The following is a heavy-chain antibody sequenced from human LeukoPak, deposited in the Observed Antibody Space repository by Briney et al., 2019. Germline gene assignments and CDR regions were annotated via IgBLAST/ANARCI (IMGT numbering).Heavy chain of an antibody. D-gene: IGHD4/OR15-4a*01. Sequence: SETLSLTCNVSGDSITSGGFYWAWIRQSPGKGLEWLGNVYDSGSTQYNPSLKGRVTISIDMPKNQFSLNLNSVSVTDTAIYYCARRDYAAWFDPWGQGTLVTVSS. V-gene: IGHV4-39*01. CDR2: VYDSGST. CDR1: GDSITSGGFY. J-gene: IGHJ5*02. CDR3: ARRDYAAWFDP.